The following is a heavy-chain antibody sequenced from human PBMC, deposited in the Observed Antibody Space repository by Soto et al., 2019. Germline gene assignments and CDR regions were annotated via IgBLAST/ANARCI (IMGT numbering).Heavy chain of an antibody. Sequence: GGSLRLSCAASGFTFSSYAMHWVRQAPGKGLEWVAVISYDGSNKYYADSVKGRFTIPRDNSKNTLYLQMNSLRAEDTAVYYCARVRGYSYGPHFDYWGQGTLVTVSS. V-gene: IGHV3-30-3*01. J-gene: IGHJ4*02. CDR3: ARVRGYSYGPHFDY. CDR2: ISYDGSNK. CDR1: GFTFSSYA. D-gene: IGHD5-18*01.